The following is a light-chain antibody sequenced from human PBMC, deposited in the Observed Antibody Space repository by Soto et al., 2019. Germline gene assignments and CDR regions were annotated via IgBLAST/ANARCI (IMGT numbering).Light chain of an antibody. CDR2: GAS. J-gene: IGKJ3*01. Sequence: ETVLTQSPGTLSLSPGERATLSCRASQSVSSSYLAWYQQKPGQAPRLLIYGASSRATGIPDRFSGSGSGTDFTLTISRLEREDFAVYYCQQYGNSVFTFGPGTKVDIK. CDR3: QQYGNSVFT. CDR1: QSVSSSY. V-gene: IGKV3-20*01.